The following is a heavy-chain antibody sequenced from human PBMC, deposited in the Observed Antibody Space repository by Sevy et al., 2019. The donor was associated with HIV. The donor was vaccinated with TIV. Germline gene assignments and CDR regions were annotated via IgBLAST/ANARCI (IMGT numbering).Heavy chain of an antibody. CDR2: ISAHNGNT. V-gene: IGHV1-18*01. J-gene: IGHJ3*02. Sequence: ASVKVSCKASGYTFTNYGISWVRQAPGQGLEWMGWISAHNGNTNYAQKLQGRVTMTTDTSTSTASMELRSLRSDATAVYYCARDLSHTGRFGAFDIWGQGTMVTVSS. CDR3: ARDLSHTGRFGAFDI. D-gene: IGHD3-3*01. CDR1: GYTFTNYG.